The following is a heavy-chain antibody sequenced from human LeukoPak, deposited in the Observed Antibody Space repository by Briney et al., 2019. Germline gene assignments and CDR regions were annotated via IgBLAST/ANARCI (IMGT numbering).Heavy chain of an antibody. CDR3: ARDHGSGSYYGFDY. D-gene: IGHD3-10*01. CDR2: IYTSGST. CDR1: GGSISSGSYY. J-gene: IGHJ4*02. Sequence: SETLSLTCTVSGGSISSGSYYWSWIRQPAGKGLEWIGRIYTSGSTNYNPSLKSRVTMSVDTSKNQFSLKLSSVTAADTAVYYCARDHGSGSYYGFDYWGQGTLVTVSS. V-gene: IGHV4-61*02.